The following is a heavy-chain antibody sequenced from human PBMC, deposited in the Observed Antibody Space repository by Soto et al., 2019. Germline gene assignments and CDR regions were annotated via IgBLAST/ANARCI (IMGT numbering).Heavy chain of an antibody. CDR3: ASFFTPPHCISTSCGGYNWFAP. CDR1: GYTFTSYG. V-gene: IGHV1-18*01. Sequence: ASVKVSCKASGYTFTSYGISWVRQAPGQGLEWMGWISAYNGNTNYAQKLQGRVTMTTDTSTSTAYMELRSLRSDDTAVYYCASFFTPPHCISTSCGGYNWFAPRGRGTLVTVSS. D-gene: IGHD2-2*01. J-gene: IGHJ5*02. CDR2: ISAYNGNT.